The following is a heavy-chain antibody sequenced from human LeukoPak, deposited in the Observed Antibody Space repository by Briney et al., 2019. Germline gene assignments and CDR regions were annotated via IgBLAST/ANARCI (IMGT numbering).Heavy chain of an antibody. D-gene: IGHD6-6*01. CDR3: ARDLGTRKSIAFAD. CDR1: GFSFSSYR. V-gene: IGHV3-21*01. Sequence: GGSLRLSCAASGFSFSSYRMNWVRQAPGRGLEWVASISSNNGYIYYADSVKGRFTISRDNGENSLHLQMNSLRAEDAAVYYCARDLGTRKSIAFADWGQGTLVTVSS. CDR2: ISSNNGYI. J-gene: IGHJ4*02.